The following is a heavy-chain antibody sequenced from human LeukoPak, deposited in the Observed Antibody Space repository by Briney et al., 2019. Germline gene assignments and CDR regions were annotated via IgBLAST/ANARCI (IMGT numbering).Heavy chain of an antibody. D-gene: IGHD3-10*01. V-gene: IGHV1-46*01. CDR3: AREGSKAFYI. CDR2: INPSGGST. CDR1: GYTFTSYY. Sequence: ASVTVSCKASGYTFTSYYMHWVRHAHGQGLEWMGIINPSGGSTSYAQKFQGRVTMTRDTSTSTVYMELSSLRSEDTAVYYCAREGSKAFYIWGQGKMVTVSS. J-gene: IGHJ3*02.